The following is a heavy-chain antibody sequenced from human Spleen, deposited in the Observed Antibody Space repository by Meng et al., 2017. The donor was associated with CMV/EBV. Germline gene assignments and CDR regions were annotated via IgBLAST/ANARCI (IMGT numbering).Heavy chain of an antibody. CDR2: FFHSGDT. V-gene: IGHV4-39*07. D-gene: IGHD2-2*01. Sequence: SETLSLTCTVSGVSVSNSSFFWGWIRQPPGKGLEWIGSFFHSGDTYSNPSLRSRVAISVDTSKNQFSLRLNSVTAADTAVYYCARATEYQLLSYWFDPWGQGTLVTVSS. CDR1: GVSVSNSSFF. J-gene: IGHJ5*02. CDR3: ARATEYQLLSYWFDP.